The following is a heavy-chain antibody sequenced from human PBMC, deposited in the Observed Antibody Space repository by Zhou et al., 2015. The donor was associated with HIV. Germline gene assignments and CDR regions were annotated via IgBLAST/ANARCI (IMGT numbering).Heavy chain of an antibody. CDR1: GGTFSSYA. J-gene: IGHJ5*02. D-gene: IGHD3-3*01. V-gene: IGHV1-69*01. Sequence: QVQLVQSGAEVKKPGSSVKVSCKASGGTFSSYAISWVRQAPGQGLEWMGGIIPIFGTANYAQKFQGRVTITADESTSTAYMELSSLRSEDTAVYYCARDLAILKWPSRMGSGKIPDNWFDPWGQGTLVTVSS. CDR3: ARDLAILKWPSRMGSGKIPDNWFDP. CDR2: IIPIFGTA.